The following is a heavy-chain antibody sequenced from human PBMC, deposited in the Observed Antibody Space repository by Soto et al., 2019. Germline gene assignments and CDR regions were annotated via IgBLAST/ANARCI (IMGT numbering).Heavy chain of an antibody. D-gene: IGHD6-19*01. J-gene: IGHJ4*02. CDR3: ARGLKPPPNSSGWYDYFDY. CDR1: GGSFSGYY. Sequence: SETLSLTCAVYGGSFSGYYWSWIRQPPGKGLEWIGEINHSGSTNYNPSLKSRVTISVDTSKNQFSLKLSSVTAADTAVYYCARGLKPPPNSSGWYDYFDYWGQGTLVTVSP. CDR2: INHSGST. V-gene: IGHV4-34*01.